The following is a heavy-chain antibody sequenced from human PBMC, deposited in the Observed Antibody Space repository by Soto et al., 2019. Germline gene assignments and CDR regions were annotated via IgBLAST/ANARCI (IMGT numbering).Heavy chain of an antibody. D-gene: IGHD3-22*01. Sequence: SVKVSFKASGFTFTSSAMQWVRQARGQRLEWIGWIVVGSGNTNYAQKFQERVTITRDMSTSTAYMELSSLRSDDTAVYFFARVTITYYYDSSGYVGWFAPWGQGTLVTVSS. J-gene: IGHJ5*02. V-gene: IGHV1-58*02. CDR1: GFTFTSSA. CDR2: IVVGSGNT. CDR3: ARVTITYYYDSSGYVGWFAP.